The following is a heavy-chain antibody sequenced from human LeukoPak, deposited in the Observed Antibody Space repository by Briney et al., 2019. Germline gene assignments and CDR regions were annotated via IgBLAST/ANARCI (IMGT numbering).Heavy chain of an antibody. CDR2: INTNTGNP. J-gene: IGHJ6*02. D-gene: IGHD6-19*01. CDR3: ARESSGSPYYYYGMDV. V-gene: IGHV7-4-1*02. Sequence: ASVKVSCKASGYTFTNYAMNWVRQAPGQGLEWMGWINTNTGNPTYAQGFTGRFVFSLDTSVSTAYLQISSLKAEDTAVYYCARESSGSPYYYYGMDVWGQGITVTVSS. CDR1: GYTFTNYA.